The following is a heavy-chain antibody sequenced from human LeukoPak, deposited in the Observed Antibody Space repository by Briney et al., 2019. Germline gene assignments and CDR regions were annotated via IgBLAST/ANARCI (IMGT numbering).Heavy chain of an antibody. CDR3: AKGISSGYYLGDAFDI. CDR1: GFTVSSNY. CDR2: IYSGGST. J-gene: IGHJ3*02. Sequence: GGSLRLSCAASGFTVSSNYMSWVRQAPGKGLEWVSVIYSGGSTYYADSVKGRFTISRDNAKDSLYLQMNSLRAEDTAVYYCAKGISSGYYLGDAFDIWGQGTMVTVSS. V-gene: IGHV3-53*05. D-gene: IGHD3-22*01.